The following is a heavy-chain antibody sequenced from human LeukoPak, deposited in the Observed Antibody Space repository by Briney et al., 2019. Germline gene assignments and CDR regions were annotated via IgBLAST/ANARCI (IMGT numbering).Heavy chain of an antibody. Sequence: SETLSLTCPVPGGSISLSYYYWGWIRQSPGQALEWSGIVYYSGTTSYNPSLKSRVTISVDMSKNHFSLRLSSVTAADTAMYYCARGTLYSGWSYYFDYWGQGSQVTVSS. CDR2: VYYSGTT. J-gene: IGHJ4*02. CDR1: GGSISLSYYY. V-gene: IGHV4-39*07. D-gene: IGHD6-19*01. CDR3: ARGTLYSGWSYYFDY.